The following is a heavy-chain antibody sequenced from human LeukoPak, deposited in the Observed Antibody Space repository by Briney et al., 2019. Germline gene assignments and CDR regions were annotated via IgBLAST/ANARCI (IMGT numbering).Heavy chain of an antibody. CDR1: GFTFSSYG. CDR3: ARDDCSKTSCYGI. J-gene: IGHJ4*02. V-gene: IGHV3-30*03. Sequence: PGGSLILSCAASGFTFSSYGMNWVRQAPGKGLEWISFISYDGSNKYYADSVQGRFTISRDIFKNTLYLQMNSLRTEDTAVYYCARDDCSKTSCYGIWGQGTLVTVSS. CDR2: ISYDGSNK. D-gene: IGHD2-2*01.